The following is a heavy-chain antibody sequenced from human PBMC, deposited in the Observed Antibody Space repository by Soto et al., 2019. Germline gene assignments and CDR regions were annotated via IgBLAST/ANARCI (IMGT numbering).Heavy chain of an antibody. J-gene: IGHJ4*02. V-gene: IGHV4-4*02. CDR1: GGSISRSNW. Sequence: SETLSLTCAVSGGSISRSNWWRCVRQPPGKGLEWIGAIYHSGSTNYNPSLKGRVTISVDKSKNQFSLKLSSVTAADTAVYYCAREEASAAGTGFVYWGQGTLVTVS. CDR3: AREEASAAGTGFVY. CDR2: IYHSGST. D-gene: IGHD6-13*01.